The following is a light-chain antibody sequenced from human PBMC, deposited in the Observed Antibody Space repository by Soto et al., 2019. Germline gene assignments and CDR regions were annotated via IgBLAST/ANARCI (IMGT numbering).Light chain of an antibody. CDR1: SSDVGGYNY. J-gene: IGLJ1*01. V-gene: IGLV2-11*01. Sequence: QSVLTQPRSVSGSPGQSVTISCTGTSSDVGGYNYVSWYQQHPDKAPKLLMYDVNSRPSGVPVRFSASKSGNTASLTISGLQPEDDADYYCCSYAGAYTFVFGTGTKLTVL. CDR2: DVN. CDR3: CSYAGAYTFV.